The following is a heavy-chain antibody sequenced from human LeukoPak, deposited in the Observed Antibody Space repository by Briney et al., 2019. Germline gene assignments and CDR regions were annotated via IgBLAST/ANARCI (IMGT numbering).Heavy chain of an antibody. Sequence: GGSLRLSCAASGFTFSSYSMNWVRQAPGKGLEWVSYISSSSSTIYYADSVKGRFTISRDNAKNSLYLQMNSLRDEDTAVYYCGRVRGSVFWKFREAYHYGMDVWGQGTTVTVSS. CDR2: ISSSSSTI. CDR1: GFTFSSYS. CDR3: GRVRGSVFWKFREAYHYGMDV. J-gene: IGHJ6*02. V-gene: IGHV3-48*02. D-gene: IGHD3-3*01.